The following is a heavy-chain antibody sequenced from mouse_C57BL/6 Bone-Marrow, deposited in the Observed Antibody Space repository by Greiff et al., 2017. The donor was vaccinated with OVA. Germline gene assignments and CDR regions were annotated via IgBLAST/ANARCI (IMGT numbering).Heavy chain of an antibody. J-gene: IGHJ4*01. CDR3: ARDYGSSPLYYYAMDY. V-gene: IGHV1-81*01. D-gene: IGHD1-1*01. Sequence: VQLQESGAELARPGASVKLSCKASGYTFTSYGISWVKQRTGQGLEWIGEIYPRSGNTYYNEKFKGKATLTADKSSSTAYMELRRLTSEDSAVYFCARDYGSSPLYYYAMDYWGQGTSVTVSS. CDR2: IYPRSGNT. CDR1: GYTFTSYG.